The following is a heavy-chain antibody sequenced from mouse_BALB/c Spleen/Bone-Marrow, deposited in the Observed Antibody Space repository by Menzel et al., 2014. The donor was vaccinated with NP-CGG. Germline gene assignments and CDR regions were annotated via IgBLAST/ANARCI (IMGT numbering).Heavy chain of an antibody. CDR3: ARGNYEAMDY. V-gene: IGHV1-7*01. J-gene: IGHJ4*01. CDR2: INPSTGYT. Sequence: QVQLQQPGAELAKPGASVKMSCKASGYTFTSYWMHWVEQRPGQGLEWIGYINPSTGYTEYNQKFKDKATLTADKSSSTAYMQLSSLTSEDSAVYYCARGNYEAMDYWGQGTSVTVSS. CDR1: GYTFTSYW. D-gene: IGHD2-1*01.